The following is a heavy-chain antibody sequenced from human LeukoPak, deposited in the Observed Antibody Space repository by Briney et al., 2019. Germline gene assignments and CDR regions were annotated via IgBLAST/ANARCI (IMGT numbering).Heavy chain of an antibody. CDR1: AYSISSGYY. D-gene: IGHD4-23*01. J-gene: IGHJ3*02. CDR2: INHSGST. CDR3: ARAGVVNPGAFDI. Sequence: SETLSLTCTLSAYSISSGYYWGWMRPPPGKGLEGIGEINHSGSTNYNPSLKSRVTISVDTSKNQFSLKLSSVTAADTAVYYCARAGVVNPGAFDIWGQGTMVTGSS. V-gene: IGHV4-38-2*02.